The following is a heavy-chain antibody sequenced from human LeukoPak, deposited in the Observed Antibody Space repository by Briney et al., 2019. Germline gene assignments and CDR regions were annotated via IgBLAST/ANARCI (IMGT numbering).Heavy chain of an antibody. CDR1: GGTFSSYA. V-gene: IGHV1-69*13. CDR3: ARDGGDYYDSSGYYFDY. J-gene: IGHJ4*02. Sequence: GASVTVSCKASGGTFSSYAISWVRQAPGQGLEWMGGIIPIFGTANYAQKFQGRVTITADESTSTAYMELSSLRSEDTAVYYCARDGGDYYDSSGYYFDYWGQGTLVTVSS. D-gene: IGHD3-22*01. CDR2: IIPIFGTA.